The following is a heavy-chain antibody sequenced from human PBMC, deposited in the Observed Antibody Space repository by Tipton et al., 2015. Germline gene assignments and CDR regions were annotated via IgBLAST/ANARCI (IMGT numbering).Heavy chain of an antibody. CDR3: AREGQMTTSQYHAFTAY. V-gene: IGHV3-23*01. Sequence: SLRLSCTGSGFSFSIYTMNWVRQAPGKGLEWVSAISGSGAGTYYADSVKGRFTISRDNAKNSLYLQMNSLRAEDTAVYYCAREGQMTTSQYHAFTAYWGQGTLVTVSS. CDR1: GFSFSIYT. CDR2: ISGSGAGT. D-gene: IGHD5-24*01. J-gene: IGHJ4*02.